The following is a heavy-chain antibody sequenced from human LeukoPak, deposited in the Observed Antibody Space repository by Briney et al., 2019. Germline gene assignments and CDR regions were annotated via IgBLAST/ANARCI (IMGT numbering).Heavy chain of an antibody. CDR1: GFTFSDYN. CDR2: ISRSGSTI. Sequence: GGSLRLSCAASGFTFSDYNMRWIRQAPGKGLEWVSSISRSGSTIYYADSVKGRFTISRDNAKNSLYLQMNSLRAEDTAVYYCASDTVTTGDYFDYWGQGTLVTVSS. CDR3: ASDTVTTGDYFDY. J-gene: IGHJ4*02. V-gene: IGHV3-11*04. D-gene: IGHD4-17*01.